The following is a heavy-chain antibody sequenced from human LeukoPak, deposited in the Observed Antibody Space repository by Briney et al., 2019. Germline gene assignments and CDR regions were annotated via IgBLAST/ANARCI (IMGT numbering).Heavy chain of an antibody. Sequence: SETLSLTCTVSGGSISSSSYSWGWIRQPPGKGLEWIGSIYYSGSTYYNPSLKSRVTISVDTSKNQFSLKLSSVTAADTAVYYCARSKRIGFFGPSAAAGTAGFDPWGQGTLVTVSS. J-gene: IGHJ5*02. CDR1: GGSISSSSYS. CDR3: ARSKRIGFFGPSAAAGTAGFDP. V-gene: IGHV4-39*01. D-gene: IGHD6-13*01. CDR2: IYYSGST.